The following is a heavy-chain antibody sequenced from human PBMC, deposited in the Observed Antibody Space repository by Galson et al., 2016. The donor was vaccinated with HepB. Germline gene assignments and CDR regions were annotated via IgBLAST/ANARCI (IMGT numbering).Heavy chain of an antibody. Sequence: SVKVSCKASGYTFTTYGVSWVRQAPGQGLEWMGWISGYNGRTHYAQNLQGRVAMTTDTSTSTVYMDLRSLRSDDTAVYYCARAFNGDFECFDTWGQGTLVTVSS. V-gene: IGHV1-18*01. J-gene: IGHJ5*02. CDR2: ISGYNGRT. CDR3: ARAFNGDFECFDT. CDR1: GYTFTTYG. D-gene: IGHD4-17*01.